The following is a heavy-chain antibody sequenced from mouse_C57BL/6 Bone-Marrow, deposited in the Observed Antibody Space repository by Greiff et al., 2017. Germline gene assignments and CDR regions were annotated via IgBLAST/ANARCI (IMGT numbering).Heavy chain of an antibody. CDR3: ERSEFDGSSGDWYFDV. J-gene: IGHJ1*03. CDR1: GYTFTSYD. D-gene: IGHD1-1*01. CDR2: IYPRDGST. V-gene: IGHV1-85*01. Sequence: VQLQQSGPELVKPGASVKLSCKASGYTFTSYDINWVKQRPGQGLEWIGWIYPRDGSTKYNEKFKGKATLTVDTSSSTAYMELHSLTSADSAVYLCERSEFDGSSGDWYFDVGGTGTTVTVSS.